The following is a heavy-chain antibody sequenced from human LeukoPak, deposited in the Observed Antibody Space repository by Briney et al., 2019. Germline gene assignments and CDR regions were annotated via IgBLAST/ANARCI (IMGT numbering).Heavy chain of an antibody. CDR3: ARGRTGIAVAGTFGAFDI. Sequence: SETLSLTCTVSGGSISSYYWSWIRQPPGKGLEWIGYIYYSGSTNYNPSLKSRVTISVDTSKNQFSLKLSSVTAADTAVYYCARGRTGIAVAGTFGAFDIWGQGTMVTVSS. D-gene: IGHD6-19*01. CDR2: IYYSGST. J-gene: IGHJ3*02. V-gene: IGHV4-59*12. CDR1: GGSISSYY.